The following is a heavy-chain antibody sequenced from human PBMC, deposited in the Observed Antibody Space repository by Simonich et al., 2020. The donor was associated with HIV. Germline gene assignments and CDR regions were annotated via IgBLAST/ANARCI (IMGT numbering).Heavy chain of an antibody. CDR3: ASPYSGYDLGY. V-gene: IGHV1-2*06. CDR2: TNHNSGGT. J-gene: IGHJ4*02. Sequence: QVQLVQSGAEVKKPGASVRVSCKASGYIFTGYYIHWVRQAPGQGLVWMGRTNHNSGGTNYAQKFQGRVTMTRDTSISTAYMELSRLRSDDTAMYYCASPYSGYDLGYWGQGTLVTVSS. CDR1: GYIFTGYY. D-gene: IGHD5-12*01.